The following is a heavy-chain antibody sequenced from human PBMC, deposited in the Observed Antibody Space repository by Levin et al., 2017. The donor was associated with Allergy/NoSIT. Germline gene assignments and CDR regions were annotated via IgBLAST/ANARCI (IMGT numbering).Heavy chain of an antibody. CDR2: ISGSGVST. D-gene: IGHD3-3*01. Sequence: GGSLRLSCAASRFTFSSHAMSWVRQAPGKGLEWASAISGSGVSTYYADSVKGRFTISRDNSKNTLYLQMNRLRAEDTAVYYCARGALFGVAPNWFDPWGQGTLVTVSS. CDR3: ARGALFGVAPNWFDP. V-gene: IGHV3-23*01. CDR1: RFTFSSHA. J-gene: IGHJ5*02.